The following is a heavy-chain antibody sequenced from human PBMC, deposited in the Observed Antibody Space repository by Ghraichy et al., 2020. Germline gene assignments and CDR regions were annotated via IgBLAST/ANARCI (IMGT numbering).Heavy chain of an antibody. CDR3: PAWGAGTGAFDI. D-gene: IGHD1-1*01. J-gene: IGHJ3*02. Sequence: SETLSLTCTVSGGSISSSSYYWGWIRQPPGKGLEWIGSIYYSGSTYYNPSLKSRVTISVDTSKNQFSLKLSSVTAADTAVYYCPAWGAGTGAFDIWGQGTMVTVSS. V-gene: IGHV4-39*01. CDR2: IYYSGST. CDR1: GGSISSSSYY.